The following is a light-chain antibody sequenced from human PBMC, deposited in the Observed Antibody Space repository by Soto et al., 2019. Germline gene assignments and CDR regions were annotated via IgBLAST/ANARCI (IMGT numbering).Light chain of an antibody. CDR1: NIGSKT. Sequence: SYELTQPLSVSVALGQTARITCGGDNIGSKTVHWYQQRPRQAPVVVIYRDANRPSGIPERFSGSHSGDTATLTISRAQAGDEADYYCQVWDSSTVVFGGGTQLTVL. J-gene: IGLJ2*01. CDR2: RDA. V-gene: IGLV3-9*01. CDR3: QVWDSSTVV.